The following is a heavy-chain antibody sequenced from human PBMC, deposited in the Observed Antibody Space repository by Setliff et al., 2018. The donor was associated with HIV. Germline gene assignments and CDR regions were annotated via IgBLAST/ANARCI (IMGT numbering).Heavy chain of an antibody. Sequence: PGESLKISCKGSGYSFTSYWIGWVRQRPGKGLEWMAILYPGDSDIRYSPSFQGQVTISADKSIGAAYLQWRSLKAWDTGMYFCARAPNSPSYSNVFFVDHWGQGTLVTVSS. J-gene: IGHJ5*02. V-gene: IGHV5-51*01. D-gene: IGHD4-4*01. CDR3: ARAPNSPSYSNVFFVDH. CDR1: GYSFTSYW. CDR2: LYPGDSDI.